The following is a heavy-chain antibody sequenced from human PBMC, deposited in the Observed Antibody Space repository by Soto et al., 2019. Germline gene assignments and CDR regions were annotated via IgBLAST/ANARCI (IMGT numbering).Heavy chain of an antibody. CDR3: ARDVAVAGTDFDY. CDR2: ISSSSSYI. CDR1: GFTFSSYS. V-gene: IGHV3-21*01. D-gene: IGHD6-19*01. J-gene: IGHJ4*02. Sequence: GGSLRLSCAASGFTFSSYSMTWVRQAPGKGLEWVSSISSSSSYIYYADSVKGRFTISRDNAKNSLYLQMNSLRAADTAVYYCARDVAVAGTDFDYWGQGALVTSPQ.